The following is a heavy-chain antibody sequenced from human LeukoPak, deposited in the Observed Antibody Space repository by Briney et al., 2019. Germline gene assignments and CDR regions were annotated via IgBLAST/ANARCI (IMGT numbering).Heavy chain of an antibody. D-gene: IGHD3-10*01. CDR2: ISSRSSTI. CDR1: GFNLNSYS. V-gene: IGHV3-48*02. J-gene: IGHJ6*02. Sequence: PGGSLRLSCAASGFNLNSYSMNWVRQAPGTGLEWVSYISSRSSTIYYADSVKGRFTISRDNAKHSLYLQMNSLRDEDTAVYYCARGGSGSNGMDVWGQGTTVTVSS. CDR3: ARGGSGSNGMDV.